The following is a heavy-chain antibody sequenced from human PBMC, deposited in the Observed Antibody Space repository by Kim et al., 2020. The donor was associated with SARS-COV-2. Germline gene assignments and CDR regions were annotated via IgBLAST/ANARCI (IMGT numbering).Heavy chain of an antibody. CDR3: AKDRVGATYNWFGP. CDR1: GFTFSSYG. D-gene: IGHD1-26*01. CDR2: ISYDGSNK. V-gene: IGHV3-30*18. Sequence: GGSLRLSCAASGFTFSSYGMNWVRQAPGKGLEWVAVISYDGSNKYYADSVKGRFTISRDNSKNTLYLQMNSLRAEDTAVYYCAKDRVGATYNWFGPWGQGALVTVSS. J-gene: IGHJ5*02.